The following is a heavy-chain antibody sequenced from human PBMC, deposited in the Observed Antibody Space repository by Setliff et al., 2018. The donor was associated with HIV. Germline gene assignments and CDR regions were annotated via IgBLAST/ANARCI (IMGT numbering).Heavy chain of an antibody. CDR1: GGSISSYY. D-gene: IGHD1-7*01. J-gene: IGHJ6*03. CDR3: ARGDGTKYYYYYYMDV. Sequence: SETLSLTRTVSGGSISSYYWSWIRQPPGKGLEWIGYIYYSGSTNYNPSLKSRVTISVDTSKNQFSLKLSSVTAADTAVYYCARGDGTKYYYYYYMDVWGKGTTVTVSS. CDR2: IYYSGST. V-gene: IGHV4-59*01.